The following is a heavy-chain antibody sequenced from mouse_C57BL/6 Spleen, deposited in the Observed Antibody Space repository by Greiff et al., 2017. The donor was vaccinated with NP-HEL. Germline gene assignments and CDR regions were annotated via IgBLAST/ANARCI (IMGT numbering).Heavy chain of an antibody. J-gene: IGHJ2*01. V-gene: IGHV5-16*01. CDR2: INYDGSST. CDR3: ARVPFYYGRDYFDY. CDR1: GFTFSDYY. Sequence: EVQLVESEGGLVQPGSSMKLSCTASGFTFSDYYMAWVRQVPEKGLEWVANINYDGSSTYYLDSLKSRFIISRDNAKNILYLQMSSLKSEDTATYYCARVPFYYGRDYFDYWGQGTTLTVSS. D-gene: IGHD1-1*01.